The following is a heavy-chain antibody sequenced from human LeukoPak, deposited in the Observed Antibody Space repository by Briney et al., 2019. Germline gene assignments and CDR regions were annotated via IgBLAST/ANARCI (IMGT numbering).Heavy chain of an antibody. Sequence: PSETLSLTCTVSGGSISSYYWTWIRQSPGTGLEWIGYIHDSVNTDYNPSLKSRVTISVDTSNKQFSLKLNYVTAADTAVYYCARGRITIFGVVTPHFDYWGQGTLVTVSS. D-gene: IGHD3-3*01. V-gene: IGHV4-59*01. CDR3: ARGRITIFGVVTPHFDY. CDR1: GGSISSYY. CDR2: IHDSVNT. J-gene: IGHJ4*02.